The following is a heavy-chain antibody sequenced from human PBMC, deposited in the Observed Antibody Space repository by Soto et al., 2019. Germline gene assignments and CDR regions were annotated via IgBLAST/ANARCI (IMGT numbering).Heavy chain of an antibody. Sequence: GSLRLSCAASGFTFSSYGMHWVRQAPGKGLEWVAVIWYDGSNKYYADSVKGRFTISRDNSKNTLYLQMNSLRAEDTAVYYCARGRGRNWNYNYYYGMDVWGQGTTVTVSS. CDR2: IWYDGSNK. D-gene: IGHD1-1*01. J-gene: IGHJ6*02. CDR3: ARGRGRNWNYNYYYGMDV. V-gene: IGHV3-33*01. CDR1: GFTFSSYG.